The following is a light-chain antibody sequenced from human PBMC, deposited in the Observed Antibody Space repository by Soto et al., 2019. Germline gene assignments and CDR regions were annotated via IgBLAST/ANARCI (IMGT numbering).Light chain of an antibody. J-gene: IGKJ1*01. CDR2: GAS. Sequence: EIVLTQSPGTLSVSPGERATLSCMASQSVSSSYLAWYQQKPGQAPRLLIYGASSRATGIPDRFSGSGSGTDFTLTISRLEPEDFAVYYCQQYGSYRTFGQGTKVDIK. V-gene: IGKV3-20*01. CDR1: QSVSSSY. CDR3: QQYGSYRT.